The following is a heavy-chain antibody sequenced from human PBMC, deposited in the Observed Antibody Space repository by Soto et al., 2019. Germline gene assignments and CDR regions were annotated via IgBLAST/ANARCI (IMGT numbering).Heavy chain of an antibody. CDR3: AIEPDYDFWSGRGGGAFDI. CDR1: GYTFTSYG. D-gene: IGHD3-3*01. J-gene: IGHJ3*02. V-gene: IGHV1-18*01. Sequence: QVQLVQSGAEVKKPGASVKVSCKASGYTFTSYGISWVRQAPGQALEWMGWFSAYNGNTNYAQKLQGRVTMTTDTSTSTAYMELRSLRSDDTAVYYCAIEPDYDFWSGRGGGAFDILGQGTMVTVSS. CDR2: FSAYNGNT.